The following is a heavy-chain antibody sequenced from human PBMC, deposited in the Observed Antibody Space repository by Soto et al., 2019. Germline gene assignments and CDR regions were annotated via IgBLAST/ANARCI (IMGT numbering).Heavy chain of an antibody. Sequence: PGGSLRLSCSTSGFTFSTYAMNWVRQAPGKGLEWVSALSGSGGTTYYADSVRGRFTISRDNSKNTLFLQMSSLRAEDTALYYCAKQRAGYGSGSDTFYFDFWGQGTLVTVYS. CDR3: AKQRAGYGSGSDTFYFDF. V-gene: IGHV3-23*01. J-gene: IGHJ4*02. CDR2: LSGSGGTT. D-gene: IGHD3-10*01. CDR1: GFTFSTYA.